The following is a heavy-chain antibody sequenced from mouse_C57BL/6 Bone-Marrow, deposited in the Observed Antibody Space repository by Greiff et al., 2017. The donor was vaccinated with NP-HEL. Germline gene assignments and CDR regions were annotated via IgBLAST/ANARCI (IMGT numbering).Heavy chain of an antibody. CDR2: IYPRSGNT. V-gene: IGHV1-81*01. D-gene: IGHD2-2*01. CDR3: AIGYGRAY. Sequence: VQLQQSGAELARPGASVKLSCKASGYTFTSYGISWVKQRTGQGLEWIGEIYPRSGNTYYNEKFKGKATLTADKSSSTAYMELRSLTSEDSAVYFWAIGYGRAYWGQGTLVTVSA. J-gene: IGHJ3*01. CDR1: GYTFTSYG.